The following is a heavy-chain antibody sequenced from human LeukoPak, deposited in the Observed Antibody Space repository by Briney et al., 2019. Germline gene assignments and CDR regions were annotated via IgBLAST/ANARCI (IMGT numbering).Heavy chain of an antibody. V-gene: IGHV4-39*01. Sequence: PSETLSLTCTVSGGSISSGSYFWIRIRQPPGMGLEWIGSINSRGSTYYNPSLKSRVTISVDTSNNQFSLKLSSVTAADTALYYCARQIAVAGEWAFDIWGQWTMVTVSS. CDR3: ARQIAVAGEWAFDI. CDR2: INSRGST. J-gene: IGHJ3*02. CDR1: GGSISSGSYF. D-gene: IGHD6-19*01.